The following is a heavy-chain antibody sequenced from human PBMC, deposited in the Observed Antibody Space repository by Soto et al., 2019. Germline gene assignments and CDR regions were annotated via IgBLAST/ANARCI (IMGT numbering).Heavy chain of an antibody. V-gene: IGHV4-34*01. D-gene: IGHD3-10*01. CDR1: GGSFSGYY. CDR2: INHSGST. Sequence: PSETLSLTCAVYGGSFSGYYWSWIRQPPGKGLEWIGEINHSGSTNYNPSLKSRVTISVDTSKNQFSLKLSSVTAADTAVYYCARGIWFGELSPSYWGQGTLVTVSS. CDR3: ARGIWFGELSPSY. J-gene: IGHJ4*02.